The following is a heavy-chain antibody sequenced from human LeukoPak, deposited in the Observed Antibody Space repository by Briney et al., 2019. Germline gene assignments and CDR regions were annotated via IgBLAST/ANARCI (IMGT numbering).Heavy chain of an antibody. CDR3: ARNRGGATDWFDP. Sequence: SETLSLTCTVSGGSISSYSWSWIRQPPGKGLEWIGYLYYTGSTNYNPSLKSRVTISVDTSKNQFFLKLTSVTAADAAVYYCARNRGGATDWFDPWGQGTLVTVSS. CDR2: LYYTGST. CDR1: GGSISSYS. J-gene: IGHJ5*02. V-gene: IGHV4-59*01. D-gene: IGHD1-26*01.